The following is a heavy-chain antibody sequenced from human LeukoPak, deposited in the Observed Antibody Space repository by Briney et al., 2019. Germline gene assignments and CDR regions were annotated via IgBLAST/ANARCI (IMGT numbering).Heavy chain of an antibody. Sequence: SETLSLTCTVSGGSISSGGYYWSWIRQHPGKGLEWIGYIYYSGSTYSNPSLKTRVTISVDTSKNQFSLKLSSVTAADTAVYYCARTHSSVTMVRGVLHWFDPWGQGTLVTVPS. CDR3: ARTHSSVTMVRGVLHWFDP. J-gene: IGHJ5*02. CDR2: IYYSGST. V-gene: IGHV4-31*03. CDR1: GGSISSGGYY. D-gene: IGHD3-10*01.